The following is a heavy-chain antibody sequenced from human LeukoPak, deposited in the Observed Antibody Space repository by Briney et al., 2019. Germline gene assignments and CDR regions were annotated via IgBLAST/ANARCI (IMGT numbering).Heavy chain of an antibody. CDR1: GGTFSSYA. J-gene: IGHJ4*02. CDR2: IIPIFGTA. V-gene: IGHV1-69*13. CDR3: ARARRPAGYYFDY. Sequence: SVKVSCKASGGTFSSYAISWVRQAPGQGLEWMGGIIPIFGTANYAQKFQGRVTITADESTSTAYMELSSLRSDDTAVYYCARARRPAGYYFDYWGQGTLVTVSS.